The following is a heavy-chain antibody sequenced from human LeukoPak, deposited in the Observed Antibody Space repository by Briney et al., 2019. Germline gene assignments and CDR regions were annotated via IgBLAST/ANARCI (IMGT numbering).Heavy chain of an antibody. CDR1: DDSISSGFY. V-gene: IGHV4-38-2*02. J-gene: IGHJ3*02. CDR2: IYHSGST. CDR3: ARGPYSYDSSGAFDI. D-gene: IGHD3-22*01. Sequence: SETLSLTCTVSDDSISSGFYWGWIRQPPGKGLEWIGSIYHSGSTYYNPSLKSRVTISVDTSKNQFSLKLSSVTAADTAVYFCARGPYSYDSSGAFDIWGQGTMVTVSS.